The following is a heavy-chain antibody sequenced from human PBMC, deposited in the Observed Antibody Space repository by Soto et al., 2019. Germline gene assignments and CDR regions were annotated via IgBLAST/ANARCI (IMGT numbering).Heavy chain of an antibody. J-gene: IGHJ4*02. D-gene: IGHD3-10*01. CDR2: IIPIFGTA. Sequence: GASVKVSCKASGGTFSSYAISWVRQAPGQGLEWMGGIIPIFGTANYAQKFQGRVTITADESTSTAYMELSSLRSEDTAVYYCARDHGSGDPYYFDYWGQGTLVTVSS. CDR1: GGTFSSYA. CDR3: ARDHGSGDPYYFDY. V-gene: IGHV1-69*13.